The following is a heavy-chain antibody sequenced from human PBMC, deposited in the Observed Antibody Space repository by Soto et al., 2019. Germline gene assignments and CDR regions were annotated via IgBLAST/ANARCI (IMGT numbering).Heavy chain of an antibody. V-gene: IGHV4-31*03. D-gene: IGHD6-13*01. CDR2: IYYSGST. CDR3: ASEHRRAYSSSWPNYYYYGMDV. CDR1: GGSISSGGYY. Sequence: QVQLQESGPGLVKPSQTLSLTCTVSGGSISSGGYYWSWIRQHPGKGLEWIGYIYYSGSTYYNPSLKSRVTISVDTSKNQFSLKLSSVTAADTAVYYCASEHRRAYSSSWPNYYYYGMDVWGQGTTVTVSS. J-gene: IGHJ6*02.